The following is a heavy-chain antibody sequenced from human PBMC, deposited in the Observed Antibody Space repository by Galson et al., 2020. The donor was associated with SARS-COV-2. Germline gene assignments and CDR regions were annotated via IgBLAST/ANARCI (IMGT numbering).Heavy chain of an antibody. J-gene: IGHJ6*03. CDR2: NNTNSGGT. D-gene: IGHD2-2*01. Sequence: ASVKVSCKASGYTFTGYYMHWVRQATGQGLEWMGWNNTNSGGTNYAQKSQGWVTMTRDTSISTAYMELSRLRSDDTAVYYCARESSSRDGDYYYYRDVWGKGTTVTVSS. CDR1: GYTFTGYY. CDR3: ARESSSRDGDYYYYRDV. V-gene: IGHV1-2*04.